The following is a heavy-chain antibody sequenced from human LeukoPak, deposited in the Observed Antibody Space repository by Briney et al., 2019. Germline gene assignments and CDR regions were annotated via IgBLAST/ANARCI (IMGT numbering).Heavy chain of an antibody. Sequence: GGSLRLSCAASGFTFSSYSMNWVRQAPGKGLEWVLSISSSRSYIYYADSVKGRFTISRDNAKNSLYLQMNSLRAEDTAVYYCARDVGDIVVVPAAKRGYWGQGTLVTVSS. D-gene: IGHD2-2*01. CDR2: ISSSRSYI. CDR1: GFTFSSYS. CDR3: ARDVGDIVVVPAAKRGY. J-gene: IGHJ4*02. V-gene: IGHV3-21*01.